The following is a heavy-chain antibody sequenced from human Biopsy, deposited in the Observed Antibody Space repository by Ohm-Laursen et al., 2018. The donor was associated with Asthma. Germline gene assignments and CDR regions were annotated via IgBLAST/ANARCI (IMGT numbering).Heavy chain of an antibody. J-gene: IGHJ3*02. CDR3: ARQSGQDYGDSSGFDI. Sequence: SLRLSCTASGFAFGSYAMYWVRQGPGKGLEWVALVSSDGHNKYYEDSVKGRFTISRDNSRNRLYLQINRLTVEDSAVYFCARQSGQDYGDSSGFDIWGQGTKVAVSS. V-gene: IGHV3-30*03. CDR1: GFAFGSYA. CDR2: VSSDGHNK. D-gene: IGHD3-22*01.